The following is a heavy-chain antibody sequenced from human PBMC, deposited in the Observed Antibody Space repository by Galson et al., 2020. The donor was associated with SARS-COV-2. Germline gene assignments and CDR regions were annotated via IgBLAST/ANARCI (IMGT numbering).Heavy chain of an antibody. D-gene: IGHD3-9*01. CDR1: GFTFSSYA. CDR2: IYSGGST. Sequence: GGSLRLSCAASGFTFSSYAMSWVRQAPGKGLEWVSVIYSGGSTYYADSVKGRFTISRDNSKNTLYLQMNSLRAEDTAVYYCAKDLLGEGAYDILTGYHYYYYGMDVWGQGTTVTVSS. J-gene: IGHJ6*02. V-gene: IGHV3-23*03. CDR3: AKDLLGEGAYDILTGYHYYYYGMDV.